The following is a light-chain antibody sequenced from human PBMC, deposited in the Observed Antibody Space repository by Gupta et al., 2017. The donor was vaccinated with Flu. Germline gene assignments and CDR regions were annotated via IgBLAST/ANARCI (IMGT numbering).Light chain of an antibody. V-gene: IGKV3-20*01. J-gene: IGKJ2*01. CDR2: GAS. CDR1: KKIRDNY. CDR3: QHYCNLFPT. Sequence: VTLSWSPRQSVTRSVVVCKKIRDNYLAWFQQKPGQAPRLLMYGASTSATGIPDRFSGSGSGSDFTLTISRLEPEDFAVYSCQHYCNLFPTFGQGTKLAIK.